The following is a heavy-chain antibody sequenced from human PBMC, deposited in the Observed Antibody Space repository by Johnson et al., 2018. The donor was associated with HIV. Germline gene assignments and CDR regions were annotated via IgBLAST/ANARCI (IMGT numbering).Heavy chain of an antibody. CDR3: ASFWATGAFDI. J-gene: IGHJ3*02. Sequence: VQLVESGGGLVKPGGSLRLSCAAYGFTFSSYWMHWVRQGPGKGLVWVSRINGDGSGITYADSVKGRFTISRDNAKNTLYLQMNSLRAEDTAVYYCASFWATGAFDIWGQGTMVTVSS. D-gene: IGHD3-10*01. CDR2: INGDGSGI. V-gene: IGHV3-74*02. CDR1: GFTFSSYW.